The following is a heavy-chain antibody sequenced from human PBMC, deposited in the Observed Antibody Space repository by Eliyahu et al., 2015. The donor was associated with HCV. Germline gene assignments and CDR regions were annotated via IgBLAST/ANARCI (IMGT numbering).Heavy chain of an antibody. CDR3: AKSGSSGWYADFDF. CDR1: GFTFSSYG. Sequence: EVQLLESGGGLVQPGGSLSLSCAASGFTFSSYGMXWVRQAPGKGLEWVSAISGSGGSTYYADSVKGRFTISRDNSKNTLYLQMNSLRAEDTAVFYCAKSGSSGWYADFDFWGQGTLVTVSS. V-gene: IGHV3-23*01. J-gene: IGHJ4*02. D-gene: IGHD6-19*01. CDR2: ISGSGGST.